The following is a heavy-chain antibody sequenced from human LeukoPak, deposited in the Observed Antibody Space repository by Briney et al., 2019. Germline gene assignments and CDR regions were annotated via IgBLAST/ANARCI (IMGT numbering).Heavy chain of an antibody. J-gene: IGHJ4*02. V-gene: IGHV3-21*04. D-gene: IGHD5-12*01. Sequence: GGSLRLSCAASGFTFSSYSMNWVRQAPGKGLEWVSSISSSSSYIYYADSVKGRFTISRDNAKNTLYLQMNSLRAEDTAVYYCAKSRVATIPIFDYWGQGTLVTVSS. CDR2: ISSSSSYI. CDR1: GFTFSSYS. CDR3: AKSRVATIPIFDY.